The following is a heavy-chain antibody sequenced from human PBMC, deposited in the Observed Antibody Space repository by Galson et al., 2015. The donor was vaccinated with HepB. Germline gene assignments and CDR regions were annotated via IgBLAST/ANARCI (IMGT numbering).Heavy chain of an antibody. D-gene: IGHD3-22*01. CDR2: IYYSGST. Sequence: TLSLTCTVSGGSISSGGYYWSWIRQHPGKGLEWIGCIYYSGSTYYNPSLKSRVTISVDTSKNQFSLKLSSVTAADTAVYYCARAYYYDSSDAPFGWFDPWGQGTLVTVSS. J-gene: IGHJ5*02. V-gene: IGHV4-31*03. CDR3: ARAYYYDSSDAPFGWFDP. CDR1: GGSISSGGYY.